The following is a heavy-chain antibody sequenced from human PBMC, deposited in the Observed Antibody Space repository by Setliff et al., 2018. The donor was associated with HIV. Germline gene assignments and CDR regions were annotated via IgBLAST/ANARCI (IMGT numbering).Heavy chain of an antibody. CDR2: ISSSGSSR. CDR3: AREDYNNYWEYWYFDL. J-gene: IGHJ2*01. Sequence: GGSLRLSCAASGFTFSNAWMSWVRQAPGKGLEWVSYISSSGSSRYYTDSVRGRFTISRDNAKASLYLQMDSLRAEDTAVYYCAREDYNNYWEYWYFDLWGRGTLVTVSS. D-gene: IGHD4-4*01. V-gene: IGHV3-11*04. CDR1: GFTFSNAW.